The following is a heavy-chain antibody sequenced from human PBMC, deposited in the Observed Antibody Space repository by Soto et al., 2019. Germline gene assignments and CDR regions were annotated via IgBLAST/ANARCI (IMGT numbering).Heavy chain of an antibody. D-gene: IGHD1-26*01. CDR1: GYTFTSYA. J-gene: IGHJ4*02. CDR3: ARGRGIGTFDY. V-gene: IGHV1-3*01. Sequence: QVQLVQSGAEVKKPGASVKVSCKASGYTFTSYAMHWVRQAPGLRLEWMGWINAGNGNTKYSQKFQGRVTITRDTSASTAYMELSSLRSEDTAVYYCARGRGIGTFDYWGQGTLVTVSS. CDR2: INAGNGNT.